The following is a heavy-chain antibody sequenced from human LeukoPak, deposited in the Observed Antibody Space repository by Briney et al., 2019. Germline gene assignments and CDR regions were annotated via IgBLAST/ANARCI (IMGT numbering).Heavy chain of an antibody. J-gene: IGHJ4*02. Sequence: PGGSLRLSCAASGFTFSSYSMNWVRQAPGKGLEWDSSISSRSTYINYADSVKGRFTISRDNARNSLILQMNSLTAEDTAVYYCAREYYYDASAFSPGGSGDYWGQGTLVTVSS. CDR1: GFTFSSYS. CDR3: AREYYYDASAFSPGGSGDY. V-gene: IGHV3-21*01. D-gene: IGHD3-22*01. CDR2: ISSRSTYI.